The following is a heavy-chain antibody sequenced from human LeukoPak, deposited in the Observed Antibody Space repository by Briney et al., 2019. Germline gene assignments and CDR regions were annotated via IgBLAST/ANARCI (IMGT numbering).Heavy chain of an antibody. V-gene: IGHV3-20*01. J-gene: IGHJ6*03. CDR1: GFTFDDYG. CDR2: FNWNGGRT. Sequence: GGSLRLSCAASGFTFDDYGMSWVRQAPGKGLERVSGFNWNGGRTGYADSVKGRFTISRDNARNSLYLQMNSLRAEDTALYLCARAASYYYYYMDLWGKGTTVTVSS. CDR3: ARAASYYYYYMDL.